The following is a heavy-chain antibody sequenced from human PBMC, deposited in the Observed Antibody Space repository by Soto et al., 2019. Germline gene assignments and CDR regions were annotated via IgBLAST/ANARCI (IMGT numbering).Heavy chain of an antibody. CDR2: ISYDGSNK. Sequence: GGSLRLSCGASGFTFSSYGMHWVRQAPGKGLEWVAVISYDGSNKYYADSVKGRLTISRDNSKNTLYLQMNSLRGEDTAVYYCAKDNGSGCDWLRVGDASDIWGQGTMVTVSS. CDR3: AKDNGSGCDWLRVGDASDI. J-gene: IGHJ3*02. V-gene: IGHV3-30*18. D-gene: IGHD5-12*01. CDR1: GFTFSSYG.